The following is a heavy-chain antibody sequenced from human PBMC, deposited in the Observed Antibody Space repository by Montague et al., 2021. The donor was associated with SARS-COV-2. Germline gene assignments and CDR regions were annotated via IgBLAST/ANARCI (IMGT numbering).Heavy chain of an antibody. Sequence: SETLSLTCTVSGGSISSGNYFWGWIRQPPGQGLEHIGSLHYTGSTYSTSLKSRVTMSTDTSKNQFFLALSSVTAADTAVYYCARLIGSGACTWFDPWGQGTLVTASS. CDR2: LHYTGST. CDR1: GGSISSGNYF. V-gene: IGHV4-39*01. D-gene: IGHD6-25*01. J-gene: IGHJ5*02. CDR3: ARLIGSGACTWFDP.